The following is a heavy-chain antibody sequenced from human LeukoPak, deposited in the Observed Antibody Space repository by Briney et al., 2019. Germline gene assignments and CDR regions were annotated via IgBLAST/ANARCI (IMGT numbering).Heavy chain of an antibody. CDR1: GFTFTSYW. J-gene: IGHJ4*02. CDR2: IGGSGTRT. V-gene: IGHV3-23*01. D-gene: IGHD6-13*01. CDR3: AKDRGSTWLGGFDY. Sequence: PGGSLRLSCAASGFTFTSYWMSWVRQAPGKGLEWVSAIGGSGTRTYNADSVKGRFTISRDNSKNTLYLQMNSLRAEDTAVYYCAKDRGSTWLGGFDYWGQGTLVTVSS.